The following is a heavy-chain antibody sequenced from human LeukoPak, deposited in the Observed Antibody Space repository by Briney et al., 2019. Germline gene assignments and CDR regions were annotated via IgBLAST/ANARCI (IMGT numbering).Heavy chain of an antibody. Sequence: ASVKVSCEASGGTFSSYAISWVRQAPGQGLEWMGRIIPILGIANYAQKFQGRVTITADKSTSTAYMELSSLRSEDTAVYYCARGPVDIVVVPADFDYGDYDYFDYWGQGALVTVSS. J-gene: IGHJ4*02. CDR2: IIPILGIA. V-gene: IGHV1-69*04. D-gene: IGHD2-2*03. CDR3: ARGPVDIVVVPADFDYGDYDYFDY. CDR1: GGTFSSYA.